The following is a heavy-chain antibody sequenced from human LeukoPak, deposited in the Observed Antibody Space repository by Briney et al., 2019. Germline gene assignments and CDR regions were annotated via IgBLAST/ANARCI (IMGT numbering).Heavy chain of an antibody. V-gene: IGHV1-69*13. CDR2: IIPIFGTA. CDR3: ASRSGYDSYYYGMDV. CDR1: GGTFSSYA. Sequence: ASVTVSCTASGGTFSSYAISWVRQAPGQGLEWMGGIIPIFGTANYAQKFQGRVTITADESTSTAYMELSSLRSEDTAVYYCASRSGYDSYYYGMDVWGQGTTVTVSS. J-gene: IGHJ6*02. D-gene: IGHD5-12*01.